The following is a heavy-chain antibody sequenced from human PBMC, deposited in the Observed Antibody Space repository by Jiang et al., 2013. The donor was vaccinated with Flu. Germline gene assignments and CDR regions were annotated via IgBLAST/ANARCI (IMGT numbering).Heavy chain of an antibody. D-gene: IGHD2-2*01. CDR1: GGSISSYY. J-gene: IGHJ6*02. CDR2: IYYSGST. Sequence: GPGLVKPSETLSLTCTVSGGSISSYYWSWIRQPPGKGLEWIGYIYYSGSTNYNPSLRSRVSISVDRSRNQVSLKLSSVIAADTAVYYCARDLGLRYCSSASCYGSAMDVWGQGTTVTVSS. CDR3: ARDLGLRYCSSASCYGSAMDV. V-gene: IGHV4-59*01.